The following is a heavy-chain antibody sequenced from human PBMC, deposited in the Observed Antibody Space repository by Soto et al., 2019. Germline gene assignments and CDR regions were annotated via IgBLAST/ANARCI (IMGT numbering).Heavy chain of an antibody. D-gene: IGHD1-1*01. J-gene: IGHJ4*02. CDR2: IGTAGAT. CDR1: GFTFSSYD. CDR3: ARAIGPTLFDY. V-gene: IGHV3-13*04. Sequence: GGSLKLSCSASGFTFSSYDIHWVRQGPGKGLEWVSAIGTAGATTYVGSVKGRFTISRENAKNSLYLQMNSLRAGDTAIYFCARAIGPTLFDYCGQGTLVTVSS.